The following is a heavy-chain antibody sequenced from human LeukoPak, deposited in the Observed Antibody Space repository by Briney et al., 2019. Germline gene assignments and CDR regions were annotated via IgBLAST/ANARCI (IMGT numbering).Heavy chain of an antibody. CDR1: GGTFSSYA. CDR3: AVVGATYAY. D-gene: IGHD1-26*01. J-gene: IGHJ4*02. CDR2: MNPNSGNT. Sequence: ASVKVSCKASGGTFSSYAINWVRQATGQGLEWMGWMNPNSGNTGYAQKFQGRVTMTRNTSISTAYMELSSLRSEDTAVYYCAVVGATYAYWGQGTLVTVSS. V-gene: IGHV1-8*02.